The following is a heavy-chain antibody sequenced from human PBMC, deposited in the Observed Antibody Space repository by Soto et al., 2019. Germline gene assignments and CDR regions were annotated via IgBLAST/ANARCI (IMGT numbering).Heavy chain of an antibody. V-gene: IGHV3-7*01. CDR3: VRDWSTFWGMDV. J-gene: IGHJ6*02. Sequence: GGSLRLSCAASGFTFSTYWMNWVRQAPGKGLEWVANIKQDRSEKYYVDSVKGRFAISRDNAKDSLFLQMNNLRAEDTAVYYCVRDWSTFWGMDVWGQGTTVTVSS. CDR2: IKQDRSEK. CDR1: GFTFSTYW.